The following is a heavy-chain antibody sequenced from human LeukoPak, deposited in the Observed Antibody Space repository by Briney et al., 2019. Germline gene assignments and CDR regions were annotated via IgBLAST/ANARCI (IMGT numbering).Heavy chain of an antibody. D-gene: IGHD2-2*01. Sequence: PWETLSLTCAVYGGSFSGYYWSWIRQPPGKGLEWIGEINHSGSTNYNPSLKSRVTISVDTSKNQFSLKLSSVTAADTAVYYCARTLVSRFDPRGAGNPGTVSS. CDR1: GGSFSGYY. CDR2: INHSGST. CDR3: ARTLVSRFDP. V-gene: IGHV4-34*01. J-gene: IGHJ5*02.